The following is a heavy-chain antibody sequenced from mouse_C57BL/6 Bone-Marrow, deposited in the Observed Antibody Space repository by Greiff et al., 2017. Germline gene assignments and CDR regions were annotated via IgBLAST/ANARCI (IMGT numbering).Heavy chain of an antibody. CDR2: ISNGGGST. J-gene: IGHJ4*01. CDR3: ARQRAAILGWVLRYAMDY. D-gene: IGHD2-3*01. Sequence: EVMLVESGGGLVQPGGSLKLSCAASGFTFRDYYMYWVRQTPEKRLEWVAYISNGGGSTYYTDTVKARLTISRDNAQNTLYLQLSRLESEDTATYDCARQRAAILGWVLRYAMDYWGQGTSVTVSS. V-gene: IGHV5-12*01. CDR1: GFTFRDYY.